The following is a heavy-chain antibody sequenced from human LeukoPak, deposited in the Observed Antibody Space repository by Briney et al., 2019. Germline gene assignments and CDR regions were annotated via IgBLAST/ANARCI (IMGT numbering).Heavy chain of an antibody. V-gene: IGHV3-74*01. D-gene: IGHD6-19*01. Sequence: GGSLRLSCAASGFTFSSYWMHWVRQAPGKGLVWVSRINSDGSSTSYADSVKGRFTISRDNAKNTLYLQMNSLRAEGTAVYYCARDSDSSGWGNWFDPWGQGTLVTVSS. CDR1: GFTFSSYW. CDR2: INSDGSST. CDR3: ARDSDSSGWGNWFDP. J-gene: IGHJ5*02.